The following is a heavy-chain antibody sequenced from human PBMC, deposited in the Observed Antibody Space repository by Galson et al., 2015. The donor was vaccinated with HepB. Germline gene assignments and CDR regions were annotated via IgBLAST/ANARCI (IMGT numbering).Heavy chain of an antibody. J-gene: IGHJ4*02. D-gene: IGHD3-3*01. CDR2: ISSSGSSV. CDR3: ARDVVTLFGVII. V-gene: IGHV3-11*01. Sequence: LRLSCAASGFTFSDYYMTWIRQAPGKGLEWVSYISSSGSSVYYADSVKGRFTISRDNAKSSLYLQMNSLRAEDTAVYHCARDVVTLFGVIIWGQGTLVTVSS. CDR1: GFTFSDYY.